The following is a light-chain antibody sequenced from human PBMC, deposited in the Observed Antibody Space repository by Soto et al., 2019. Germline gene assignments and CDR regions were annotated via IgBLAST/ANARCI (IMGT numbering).Light chain of an antibody. V-gene: IGKV1-39*01. Sequence: DIQMTQSTSSLSASVGDRVTITCRASQSISSYLNWYQQKPGKAPKLLIYAASSLQSGVPSRFSGSGSGTDFTLTISSLQPEDFATYYCQQSWTFGQGTKVDIK. CDR3: QQSWT. CDR2: AAS. CDR1: QSISSY. J-gene: IGKJ1*01.